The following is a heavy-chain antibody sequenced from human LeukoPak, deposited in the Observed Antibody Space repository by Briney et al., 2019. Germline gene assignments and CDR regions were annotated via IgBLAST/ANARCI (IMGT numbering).Heavy chain of an antibody. D-gene: IGHD1-1*01. Sequence: GGSLRLSCAVSGFTFSDYAMSWVRQAPGKGLEWVSGISGSGAYSYYADSVKGRFTISRDNSKNTLYMQMNSLRAADTAVYYCARVSWFPGTSYYYMDVWGKGTPVTVSS. V-gene: IGHV3-23*01. CDR1: GFTFSDYA. CDR3: ARVSWFPGTSYYYMDV. CDR2: ISGSGAYS. J-gene: IGHJ6*03.